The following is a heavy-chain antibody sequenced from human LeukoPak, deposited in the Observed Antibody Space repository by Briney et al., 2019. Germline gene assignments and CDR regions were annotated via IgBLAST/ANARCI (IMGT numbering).Heavy chain of an antibody. Sequence: GGSLRLSCAASGFIFSSYGMHWVRQAPGKGLEWVAFIRYDGNNKYYADSVKGRFTISRDNSKNTLSLQMNSLRAEDTAVYYCAKERQWLRDYYYYYMDVWGKGTTVTVSS. J-gene: IGHJ6*03. CDR1: GFIFSSYG. D-gene: IGHD5-12*01. V-gene: IGHV3-30*02. CDR3: AKERQWLRDYYYYYMDV. CDR2: IRYDGNNK.